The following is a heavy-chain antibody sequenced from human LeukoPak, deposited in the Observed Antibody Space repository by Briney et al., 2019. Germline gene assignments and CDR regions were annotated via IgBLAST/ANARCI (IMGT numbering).Heavy chain of an antibody. V-gene: IGHV3-20*01. CDR3: VRVAYPLRFIDY. D-gene: IGHD3-16*01. Sequence: GGSLRLSCVASGFTFEDYALTWGRQAPGKGLEWVSGIHWDGGRTTYADSVKGRFTISRDNAKNSLYLQMHSMRAEDTAFYHCVRVAYPLRFIDYWGQGTLVTVSS. J-gene: IGHJ4*02. CDR2: IHWDGGRT. CDR1: GFTFEDYA.